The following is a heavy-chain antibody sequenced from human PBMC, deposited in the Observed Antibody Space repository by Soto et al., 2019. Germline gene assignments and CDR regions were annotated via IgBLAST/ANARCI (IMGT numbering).Heavy chain of an antibody. CDR3: ARERYYDFWSGYFPEFDY. CDR2: INSDGSST. V-gene: IGHV3-74*01. D-gene: IGHD3-3*01. CDR1: GFTFSSYW. J-gene: IGHJ4*02. Sequence: PGGSLRLSCAASGFTFSSYWMHWVRQAPGKGLVWVSRINSDGSSTSYADSVKGRFTISRDNAKNTLYLQMNSLRAEDTAVYYCARERYYDFWSGYFPEFDYWGQGTLVTVSS.